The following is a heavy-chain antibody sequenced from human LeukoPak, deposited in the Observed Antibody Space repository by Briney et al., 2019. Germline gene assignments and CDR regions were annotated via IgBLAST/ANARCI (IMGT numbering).Heavy chain of an antibody. CDR1: GYTFTSYG. CDR3: ARDTFSYYYYGMDV. CDR2: ISAYNGNT. Sequence: GASVKVSCKASGYTFTSYGISWVRQAPGQGLEWMGWISAYNGNTNYAQKLQGRVTMTTDTSTSTAYMELRSLRSDDTAVYYCARDTFSYYYYGMDVWGQGTTVTVSS. V-gene: IGHV1-18*01. D-gene: IGHD3-16*01. J-gene: IGHJ6*02.